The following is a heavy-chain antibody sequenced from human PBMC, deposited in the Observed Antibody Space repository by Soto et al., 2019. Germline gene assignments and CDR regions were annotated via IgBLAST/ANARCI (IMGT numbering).Heavy chain of an antibody. D-gene: IGHD3-10*01. V-gene: IGHV4-30-2*01. Sequence: PSETLSLTCAVSGGSISSGGYSWSWIRQPPGKGLEWIGYIYHSGSTYYNPSLKSRVTISVDRSKNQFSLKLSSVTAADTAVYYCARKIENYYGSGSYYKGESNWFDPWGQGTLVTVSS. CDR3: ARKIENYYGSGSYYKGESNWFDP. J-gene: IGHJ5*02. CDR1: GGSISSGGYS. CDR2: IYHSGST.